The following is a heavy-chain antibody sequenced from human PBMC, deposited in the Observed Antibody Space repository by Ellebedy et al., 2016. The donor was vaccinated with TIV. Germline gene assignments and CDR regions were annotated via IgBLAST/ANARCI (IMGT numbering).Heavy chain of an antibody. CDR1: GGSFSGYS. CDR2: INHSGST. V-gene: IGHV4-34*01. J-gene: IGHJ6*02. D-gene: IGHD3-3*01. Sequence: MPGGSLRLSCAVYGGSFSGYSWSWIRQSPGKGLEWIGEINHSGSTNYNPSLNSPVTISVETSKNQFSLKLSSVTAADTAVYYCARGRRFFYYYGMDVWGQGTTVTVSS. CDR3: ARGRRFFYYYGMDV.